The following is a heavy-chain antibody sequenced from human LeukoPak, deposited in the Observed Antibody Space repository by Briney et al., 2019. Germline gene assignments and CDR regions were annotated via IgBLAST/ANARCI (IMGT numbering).Heavy chain of an antibody. CDR1: GYTFTSYG. CDR3: ARFFCSSTSCYDQRFDP. V-gene: IGHV1-18*01. CDR2: ISAYNGNT. D-gene: IGHD2-2*01. Sequence: GASVKVSCKASGYTFTSYGISWVRQAPGQGLEWMGWISAYNGNTNYAQKFQGRVTMTRDTSISTAYMELSRLRSDDTAVYYCARFFCSSTSCYDQRFDPWGQGTLVTVSS. J-gene: IGHJ5*02.